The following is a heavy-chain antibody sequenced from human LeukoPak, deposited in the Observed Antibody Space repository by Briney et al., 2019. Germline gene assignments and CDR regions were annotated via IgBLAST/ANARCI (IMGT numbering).Heavy chain of an antibody. CDR3: ARGTAMEIYFYGMDV. J-gene: IGHJ6*02. Sequence: PGGSLRLSCVASGFTFSRYWMTWVRQAPGKGLEWVANIKQDGGEKTYVDSVKGRFTISRDNAKNAVYLQMNGLRVADTAVYYCARGTAMEIYFYGMDVWGQGTTVTVSS. V-gene: IGHV3-7*03. CDR1: GFTFSRYW. D-gene: IGHD2-21*02. CDR2: IKQDGGEK.